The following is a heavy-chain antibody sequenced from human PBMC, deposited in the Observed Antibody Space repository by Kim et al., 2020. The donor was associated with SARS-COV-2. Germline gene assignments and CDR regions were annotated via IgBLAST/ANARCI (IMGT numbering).Heavy chain of an antibody. D-gene: IGHD1-26*01. Sequence: SPSLKSRVTISVDTSQNQFSLKLSSVTAAATAVYYCARVTSGSYDAFDIWGQGTMVTVSS. J-gene: IGHJ3*02. V-gene: IGHV4-59*01. CDR3: ARVTSGSYDAFDI.